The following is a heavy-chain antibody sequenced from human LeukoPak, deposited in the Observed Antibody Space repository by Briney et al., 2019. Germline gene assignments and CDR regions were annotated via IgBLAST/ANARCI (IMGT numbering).Heavy chain of an antibody. CDR3: ARVSWVVLD. CDR2: ISGSGGST. CDR1: GFTFSNYG. V-gene: IGHV3-23*01. Sequence: PGGTLRLSCAASGFTFSNYGMSWVRQAPGKGLEWVSVISGSGGSTYYADSVKGRFTISRDNAKNSLYLQMNSLRAEDTALYYCARVSWVVLDWGQGTLVTVSS. D-gene: IGHD2-15*01. J-gene: IGHJ4*02.